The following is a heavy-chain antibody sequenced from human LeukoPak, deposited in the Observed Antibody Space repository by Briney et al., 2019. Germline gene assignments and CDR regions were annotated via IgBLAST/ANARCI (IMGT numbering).Heavy chain of an antibody. V-gene: IGHV3-30*02. CDR2: IRYDGSNK. J-gene: IGHJ6*03. D-gene: IGHD3-10*01. CDR3: AKDAWGSFGELLQLRLYHYYYMDV. Sequence: GGSLRLSCAASGFTFSSYGMHWVRQAPGKGLEWVAVIRYDGSNKYYADSVKGRFTISRDNSKNTLYLQMNSLRAEDTAVYYCAKDAWGSFGELLQLRLYHYYYMDVWGKGTTVTISS. CDR1: GFTFSSYG.